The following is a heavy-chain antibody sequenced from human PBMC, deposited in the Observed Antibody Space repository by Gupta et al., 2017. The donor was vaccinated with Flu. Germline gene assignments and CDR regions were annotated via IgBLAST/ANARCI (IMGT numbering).Heavy chain of an antibody. D-gene: IGHD3-22*01. CDR1: GYPVSSYA. V-gene: IGHV1-3*01. J-gene: IGHJ4*02. Sequence: QVQLVQSGTEVKKPGASVKVSCKASGYPVSSYAMHWVRQAPGQRFEWLGWINVGNGDKKYSQKVQGRGSITRDTSARTAYLELSGLRSEDTGMYYCARVPNKYDASGYYDYWGQGTLVAVSS. CDR3: ARVPNKYDASGYYDY. CDR2: INVGNGDK.